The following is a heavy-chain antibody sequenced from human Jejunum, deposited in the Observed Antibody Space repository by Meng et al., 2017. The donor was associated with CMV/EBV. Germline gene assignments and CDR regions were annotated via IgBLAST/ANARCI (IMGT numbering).Heavy chain of an antibody. J-gene: IGHJ6*02. Sequence: GVSWVRQAPGQGLEWMGWISGYNGDTKPAQRFQGRLTMTTETSTTTAFMELGSLTSDDTAIYYCARFFVFGADTSPPYYYGMDVWGQGTTVTVSS. CDR1: G. CDR3: ARFFVFGADTSPPYYYGMDV. V-gene: IGHV1-18*01. D-gene: IGHD3-3*01. CDR2: ISGYNGDT.